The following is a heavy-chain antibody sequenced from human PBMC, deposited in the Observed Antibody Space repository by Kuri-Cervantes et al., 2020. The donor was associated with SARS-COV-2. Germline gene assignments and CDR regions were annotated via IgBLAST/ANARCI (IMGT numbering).Heavy chain of an antibody. D-gene: IGHD2-2*01. CDR2: IYHSGST. CDR1: GYSISGSYY. V-gene: IGHV4-38-2*02. Sequence: SETLSLTCSVSGYSISGSYYWGWIRQPPGKGQEWIGSIYHSGSTDYNPSLKSRVTISVDTSKNQFSLKLSSVTAADTAVYYCARLSRRYCSSTSCTPCYFDYWGHGTLVTVSS. CDR3: ARLSRRYCSSTSCTPCYFDY. J-gene: IGHJ4*01.